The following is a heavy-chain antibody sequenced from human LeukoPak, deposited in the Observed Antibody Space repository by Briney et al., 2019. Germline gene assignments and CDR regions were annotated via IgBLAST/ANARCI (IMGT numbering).Heavy chain of an antibody. D-gene: IGHD3-9*01. J-gene: IGHJ4*02. CDR2: ISSSSSYI. V-gene: IGHV3-21*01. CDR3: AKPRTYYDILTAIDY. CDR1: GFTFSSYS. Sequence: GGSLRLSCAASGFTFSSYSMNWVRQAPGKGLEWVSSISSSSSYIYYADSVKGRFTISRDNAKNSLYLQMNSLRAEDTAVYYCAKPRTYYDILTAIDYWGQGTLVTVSS.